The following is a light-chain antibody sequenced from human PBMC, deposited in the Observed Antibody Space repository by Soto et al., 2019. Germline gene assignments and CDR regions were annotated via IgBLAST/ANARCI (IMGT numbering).Light chain of an antibody. CDR1: QSVSSSY. V-gene: IGKV3-20*01. J-gene: IGKJ3*01. CDR3: QQYCSAPVFT. Sequence: EIVLTQSPATLSLSPGERATLSCRASQSVSSSYLAWYQQKPGQAPRLLIYGASSRDTGIPDRFSGSGSGTDFTLTISRLEPEDFAVYYCQQYCSAPVFTFGHGTKVDIK. CDR2: GAS.